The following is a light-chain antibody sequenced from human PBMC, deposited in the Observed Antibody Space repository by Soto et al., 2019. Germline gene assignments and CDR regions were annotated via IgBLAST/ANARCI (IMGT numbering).Light chain of an antibody. CDR1: QSVSSTY. CDR3: QLLGSAFHT. Sequence: EIVLTQSPGTLSLSPGERATLSCRASQSVSSTYLAWYQQRPGQAPRLLIYGASGRATGIPDRFSGSGSVTDITLTISRLEPEDFAVDYCQLLGSAFHTFGPGTKVDVK. J-gene: IGKJ3*01. V-gene: IGKV3-20*01. CDR2: GAS.